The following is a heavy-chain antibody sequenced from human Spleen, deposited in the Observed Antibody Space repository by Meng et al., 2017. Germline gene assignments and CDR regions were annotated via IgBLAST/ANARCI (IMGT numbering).Heavy chain of an antibody. D-gene: IGHD2-2*01. CDR2: ISSSSSYI. J-gene: IGHJ3*02. CDR1: GFTFSSYS. Sequence: GGSLRLSCAASGFTFSSYSMNWVRQAPGKGLEWVSSISSSSSYIYYADSVKGRFTISRDNAKNSLYLQMNSLRAEDTAVYYCARDPQGYCSSTSCPVSGNDAFDIWGQGTMVTVSS. V-gene: IGHV3-21*01. CDR3: ARDPQGYCSSTSCPVSGNDAFDI.